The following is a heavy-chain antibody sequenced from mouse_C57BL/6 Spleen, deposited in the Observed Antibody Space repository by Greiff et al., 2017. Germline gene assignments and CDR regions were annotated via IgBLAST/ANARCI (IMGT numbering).Heavy chain of an antibody. CDR1: GFSLTSYG. CDR3: AEQEVGQAWFAY. CDR2: IWSGGST. V-gene: IGHV2-5*01. Sequence: QVQLQQSGPGLVQPSQCLSITCTVSGFSLTSYGVHWVRQSPGKGLEWLGVIWSGGSTDYNAAFMSRLSITKDNSNSQVFFKMNSLQADDTAIYYCAEQEVGQAWFAYWGQGTLVTVSA. D-gene: IGHD3-3*01. J-gene: IGHJ3*01.